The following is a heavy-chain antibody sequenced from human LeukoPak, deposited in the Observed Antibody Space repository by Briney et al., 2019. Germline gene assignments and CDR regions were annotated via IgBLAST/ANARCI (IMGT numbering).Heavy chain of an antibody. CDR3: AKGEDCSSVNCRTPGAYGMDV. V-gene: IGHV3-23*01. D-gene: IGHD2-2*01. CDR2: ISASGGST. Sequence: GGSLRLSCAASGFTFSSYGMTWVRQAPGKGLEWVSGISASGGSTYYADSVKGRFTISRGNSKNTLYLQMNNLRAEDTAVYYCAKGEDCSSVNCRTPGAYGMDVWGKGSTVTVSS. CDR1: GFTFSSYG. J-gene: IGHJ6*04.